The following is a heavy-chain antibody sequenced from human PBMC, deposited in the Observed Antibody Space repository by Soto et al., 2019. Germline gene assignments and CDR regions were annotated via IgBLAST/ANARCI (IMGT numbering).Heavy chain of an antibody. CDR3: ASWLKGPDIGNYYYGMDV. CDR1: GGAFSDYA. J-gene: IGHJ6*02. D-gene: IGHD2-15*01. Sequence: QVQLVQSGAEVKKPGSSEKVSCKASGGAFSDYAFSWVRQAPGQGLEWLGGIMPIFRAPDYAQKFQGRVTITADEFTRTAYMEINSLRSEDTAVYYCASWLKGPDIGNYYYGMDVWGQGTTVTVS. CDR2: IMPIFRAP. V-gene: IGHV1-69*12.